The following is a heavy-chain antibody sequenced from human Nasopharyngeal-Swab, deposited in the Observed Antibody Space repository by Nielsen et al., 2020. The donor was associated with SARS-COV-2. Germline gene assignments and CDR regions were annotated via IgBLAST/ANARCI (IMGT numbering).Heavy chain of an antibody. CDR3: ARDPGYGDYEIY. CDR2: ISYDGSNK. D-gene: IGHD4-17*01. J-gene: IGHJ4*02. V-gene: IGHV3-30*04. Sequence: GESLKISCAASGFTFSSYAMHWVRQAPGKGLEWVAVISYDGSNKYYADSVKGRFTISRDNSKNTLYLQMNSLRAEDTAVYYCARDPGYGDYEIYWGQGTLVTVS. CDR1: GFTFSSYA.